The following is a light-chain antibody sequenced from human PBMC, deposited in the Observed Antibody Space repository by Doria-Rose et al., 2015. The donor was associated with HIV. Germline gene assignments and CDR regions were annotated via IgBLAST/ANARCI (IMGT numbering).Light chain of an antibody. CDR1: QSVSANY. CDR3: HQYASSRT. Sequence: EIVLTQSLGTLSLSPGERATLSCRASQSVSANYLAWYQQRPGQSPTLLIYGASSRATDIPDRFSGSGSGTDFTLTISRLEPEDFAVYYCHQYASSRTFGQGTKVEIK. CDR2: GAS. J-gene: IGKJ1*01. V-gene: IGKV3-20*01.